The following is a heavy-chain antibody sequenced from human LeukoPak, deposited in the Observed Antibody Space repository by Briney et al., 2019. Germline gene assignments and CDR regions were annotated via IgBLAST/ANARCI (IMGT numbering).Heavy chain of an antibody. Sequence: GESLKISCKGSGYSFTSYWIGWVRQMPGKGLEWMGIIYPGDSDTRYSPSFQGQVTISADKSISTAYLQWSSLKASDTAMYHCASKGYDFWSGYAFDIWGQGTMVTVSS. V-gene: IGHV5-51*01. CDR3: ASKGYDFWSGYAFDI. CDR2: IYPGDSDT. CDR1: GYSFTSYW. D-gene: IGHD3-3*01. J-gene: IGHJ3*02.